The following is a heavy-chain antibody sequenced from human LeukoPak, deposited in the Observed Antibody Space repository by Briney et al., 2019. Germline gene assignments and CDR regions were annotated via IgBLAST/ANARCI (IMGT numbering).Heavy chain of an antibody. CDR3: ARGGYYDYVWGSCRPNWFDP. V-gene: IGHV4-34*01. CDR1: GGSFSGYY. D-gene: IGHD3-16*02. Sequence: SETLSLTXAVYGGSFSGYYWSRIRQPPGKGPEWIGGINHSGSTNYNPSLKSRVTISVDTSKNQFSLKLSSVTAADTAVYYCARGGYYDYVWGSCRPNWFDPWGQGTLVTVSS. CDR2: INHSGST. J-gene: IGHJ5*02.